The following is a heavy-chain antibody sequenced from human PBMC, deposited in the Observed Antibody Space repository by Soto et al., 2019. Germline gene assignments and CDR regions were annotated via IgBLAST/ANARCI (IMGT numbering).Heavy chain of an antibody. V-gene: IGHV4-30-4*01. J-gene: IGHJ3*01. CDR3: VRGDPGACSSTSCSDAFDL. D-gene: IGHD2-2*01. CDR1: GGSISSGDYY. CDR2: IYYSGRN. Sequence: QVQLQESGPGLVKPSQTLSLTCTVSGGSISSGDYYWNWIRQPPGKGREWIVSIYYSGRNYYRPSLKSRVTISVGTSKNQFSLKLSSVTAADTAVYYCVRGDPGACSSTSCSDAFDLWGRGTMVAVSS.